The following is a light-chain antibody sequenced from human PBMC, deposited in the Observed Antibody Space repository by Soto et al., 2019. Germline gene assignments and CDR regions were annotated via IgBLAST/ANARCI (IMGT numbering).Light chain of an antibody. V-gene: IGLV2-14*01. CDR1: SSDVGGYNY. CDR3: SSYTSGSTWV. CDR2: EVS. Sequence: QSALTQPASVSGSPEQSITISCTGTSSDVGGYNYVSWYQQHPGKAPKLMIYEVSNRPSGVSNRFSGSKSGNTASLTISGLQAEDEADYYCSSYTSGSTWVFGGGTKVTVL. J-gene: IGLJ3*02.